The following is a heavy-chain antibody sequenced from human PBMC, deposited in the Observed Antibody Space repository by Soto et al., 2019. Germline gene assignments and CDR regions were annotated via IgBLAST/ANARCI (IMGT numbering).Heavy chain of an antibody. CDR1: GYTFTSYA. V-gene: IGHV1-3*01. J-gene: IGHJ4*02. D-gene: IGHD3-3*01. CDR2: INAGNGNT. CDR3: ARVVADDFWSGYYYFDY. Sequence: ASVKVSCKASGYTFTSYAMHWVRQAPGQRLEWMGWINAGNGNTKYSQKFQGRVTITRDTSASTAYMELSSLRSEDTAVYYCARVVADDFWSGYYYFDYWGQGTLVTVSS.